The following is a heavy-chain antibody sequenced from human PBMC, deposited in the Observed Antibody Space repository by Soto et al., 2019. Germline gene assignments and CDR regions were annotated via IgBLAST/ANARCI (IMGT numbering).Heavy chain of an antibody. CDR1: GGIFSSNA. V-gene: IGHV1-69*01. Sequence: QVQLVQSGAEVKKPGSSVKVSCQASGGIFSSNAISWVRQAPGQGLEWMGGFLPIFDTTHYAQKFQGRVTITADESTSTAHMELSSLKSEDTALYYCATGGRGYRSAPRFYFEYWGQGTLVTVSS. CDR2: FLPIFDTT. J-gene: IGHJ4*02. D-gene: IGHD5-18*01. CDR3: ATGGRGYRSAPRFYFEY.